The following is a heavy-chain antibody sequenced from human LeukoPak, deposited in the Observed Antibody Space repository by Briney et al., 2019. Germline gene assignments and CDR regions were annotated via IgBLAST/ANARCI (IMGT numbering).Heavy chain of an antibody. CDR2: IVGSSST. V-gene: IGHV3-21*01. CDR1: GFTFSSYA. D-gene: IGHD6-13*01. J-gene: IGHJ4*02. CDR3: ARIGAGSSRDY. Sequence: GGSLRLSCAASGFTFSSYAMTWVRQAPGKGLEWVSSIVGSSSTYYADSLKGRFTISRDNAKNSLYLQMNSLRAEDTAVYYCARIGAGSSRDYWGQRTLVTVSS.